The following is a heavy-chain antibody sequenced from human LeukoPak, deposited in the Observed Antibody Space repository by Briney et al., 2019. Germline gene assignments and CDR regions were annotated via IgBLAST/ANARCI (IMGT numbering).Heavy chain of an antibody. D-gene: IGHD2-21*02. CDR3: AKCMSATGVCLNFDS. V-gene: IGHV3-23*01. Sequence: TGGSLRLSCEASGFTFLNYAMSWVRQAPGKGLQWVSGISGRDDTTYYTDSPEGSTHYTNSAEGRFTISRDNSKNTVYLQIDSLGVEDTAVYYCAKCMSATGVCLNFDSWGQGILVTVSS. CDR2: ISGRDDTTYYTDSPEGST. J-gene: IGHJ4*02. CDR1: GFTFLNYA.